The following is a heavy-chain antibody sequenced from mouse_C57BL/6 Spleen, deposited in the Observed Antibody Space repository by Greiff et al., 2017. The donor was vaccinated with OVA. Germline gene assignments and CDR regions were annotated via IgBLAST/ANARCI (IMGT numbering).Heavy chain of an antibody. J-gene: IGHJ2*01. CDR2: IYPGDGDT. D-gene: IGHD2-5*01. Sequence: VQLQQSGPELVKPGASVKISCKASGYAFSSSWMNWVKQRPGKGLEWIGRIYPGDGDTNYNGKFKGKATLTADKSSSTAYMQLSSLTSEDSAVYFCAREDYSNSYYFDYWGQGTTLTVSS. CDR1: GYAFSSSW. V-gene: IGHV1-82*01. CDR3: AREDYSNSYYFDY.